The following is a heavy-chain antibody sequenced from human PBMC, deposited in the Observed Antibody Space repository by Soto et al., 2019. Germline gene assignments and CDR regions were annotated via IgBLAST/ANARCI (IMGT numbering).Heavy chain of an antibody. J-gene: IGHJ4*02. Sequence: ASETLSLTCTVSGGSISSYYWSWIRQPAGKGLEWIGRIYTSGSTNYNPSLKSRVTMSVDTSKNQFSLKLSSVTAADTAVYYCAREAWIVGATKFDYWGQGTLVTVSS. CDR1: GGSISSYY. V-gene: IGHV4-4*07. CDR2: IYTSGST. D-gene: IGHD1-26*01. CDR3: AREAWIVGATKFDY.